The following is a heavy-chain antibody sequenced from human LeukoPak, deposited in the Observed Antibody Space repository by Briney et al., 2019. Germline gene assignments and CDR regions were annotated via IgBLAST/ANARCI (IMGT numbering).Heavy chain of an antibody. D-gene: IGHD1-26*01. J-gene: IGHJ4*02. CDR1: GYSFTSYW. CDR3: ARPRGSYSEYFDY. CDR2: IYPGDSDT. V-gene: IGHV5-51*01. Sequence: GESLKISCQGSGYSFTSYWIGWVRQMPGKGLEWMGIIYPGDSDTRYSPSFQGQVTISADKSISTDYLQWSSLKASDTAMYYCARPRGSYSEYFDYWGQGTLVTVSS.